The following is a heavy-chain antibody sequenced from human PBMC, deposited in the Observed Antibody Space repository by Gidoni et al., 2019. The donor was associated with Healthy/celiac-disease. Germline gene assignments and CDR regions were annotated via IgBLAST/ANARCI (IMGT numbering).Heavy chain of an antibody. CDR1: AYRFTNSW. Sequence: EVQLAQAGVGVQKPGESLKIPCKDSAYRFTNSWIGWVRQMPGKGLEWMGIIYPGDSDTRSGPSFQGQVPISAYTSTSTAYLQWTRLNASVTAMYYCVRLGCGSYWVDYWGQGPLVTVFS. J-gene: IGHJ4*02. CDR3: VRLGCGSYWVDY. V-gene: IGHV5-51*03. CDR2: IYPGDSDT. D-gene: IGHD2-15*01.